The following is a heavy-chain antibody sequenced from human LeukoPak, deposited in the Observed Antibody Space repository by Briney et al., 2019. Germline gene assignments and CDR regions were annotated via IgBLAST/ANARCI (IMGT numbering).Heavy chain of an antibody. J-gene: IGHJ4*02. V-gene: IGHV3-74*01. CDR1: GFAFTNYW. Sequence: GGSLRLSCAVSGFAFTNYWMHWVRQAPGKGLVWVSRIDIDGTGTSYADSVKGRFTISRDNAKNTVSLQMNSLKAEDTAVYYCGTVFDHWGPGILVTVSS. CDR2: IDIDGTGT. CDR3: GTVFDH.